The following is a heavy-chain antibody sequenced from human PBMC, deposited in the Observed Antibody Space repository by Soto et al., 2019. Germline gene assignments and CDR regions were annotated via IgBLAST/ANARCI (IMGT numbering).Heavy chain of an antibody. V-gene: IGHV1-3*01. CDR3: ARVDSGIAAADDDYYYGMDV. D-gene: IGHD6-13*01. J-gene: IGHJ6*02. Sequence: ASVKVSCKASGYTFTSYAMHWVRQAPGQRLEWMGWINAGNGNTKYSQKFQGGVTITRDTSASTAYMELSSLRSEDTAVYYCARVDSGIAAADDDYYYGMDVWGQGTTVTVSS. CDR1: GYTFTSYA. CDR2: INAGNGNT.